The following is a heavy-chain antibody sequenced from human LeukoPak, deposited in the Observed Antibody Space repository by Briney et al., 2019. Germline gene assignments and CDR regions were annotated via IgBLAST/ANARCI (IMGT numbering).Heavy chain of an antibody. CDR3: ARQSSVAGFT. D-gene: IGHD6-19*01. CDR1: GYSFTSFW. J-gene: IGHJ5*02. CDR2: IDPSDSYT. V-gene: IGHV5-10-1*01. Sequence: GESLKISCKGSGYSFTSFWISWVRQIPGKGLEWMGRIDPSDSYTNSSPSFQGHVTISADKSISTAYLQWSRLKASDTAMYYCARQSSVAGFTWGQGTLVTVSS.